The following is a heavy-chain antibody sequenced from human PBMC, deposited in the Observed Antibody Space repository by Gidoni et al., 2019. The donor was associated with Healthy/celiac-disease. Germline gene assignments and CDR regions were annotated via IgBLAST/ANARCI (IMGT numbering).Heavy chain of an antibody. CDR3: ARGGDYYDSSGYYEFAY. Sequence: EVQLVESGGGLVQPGGSLRLSCAASGFPFSSHGMSWVRRAPGKGLEWVANIKQDGSEKYYVDPVKGRFTISRDNAKNSLYLQMNSLRAEDTAVYYCARGGDYYDSSGYYEFAYWGQGTLVTVSS. V-gene: IGHV3-7*01. D-gene: IGHD3-22*01. CDR2: IKQDGSEK. CDR1: GFPFSSHG. J-gene: IGHJ4*02.